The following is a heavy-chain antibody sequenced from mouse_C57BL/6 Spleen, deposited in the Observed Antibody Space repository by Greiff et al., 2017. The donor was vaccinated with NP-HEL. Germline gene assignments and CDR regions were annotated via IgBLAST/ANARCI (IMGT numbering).Heavy chain of an antibody. CDR1: GYTFTDYE. CDR3: TRKGLYYGSSSFAY. CDR2: IDPETGGT. Sequence: VQLQESGAELVRPGASVTLSCKASGYTFTDYEMHWVKQTPVHGLEWIGAIDPETGGTAYNQKFKGKAILTADKSSSTAYMELRSLTSEDSAVYYCTRKGLYYGSSSFAYWGQGTLVTVSA. D-gene: IGHD1-1*01. V-gene: IGHV1-15*01. J-gene: IGHJ3*01.